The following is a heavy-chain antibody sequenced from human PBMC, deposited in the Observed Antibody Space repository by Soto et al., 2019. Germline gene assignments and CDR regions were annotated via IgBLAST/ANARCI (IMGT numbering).Heavy chain of an antibody. CDR1: GFTFDDYA. V-gene: IGHV3-9*01. CDR3: TKDREEYYYESTGYYDYFDF. Sequence: ESGGGLVQTGRSLRLSCGASGFTFDDYAMHWVRQAPGKGLEWVSSISWNSDRIDYADSVKGRFTISRDNAKNSLYLQMNSLRVEDTAFYYCTKDREEYYYESTGYYDYFDFWGQGTLVTVSS. CDR2: ISWNSDRI. D-gene: IGHD3-22*01. J-gene: IGHJ4*02.